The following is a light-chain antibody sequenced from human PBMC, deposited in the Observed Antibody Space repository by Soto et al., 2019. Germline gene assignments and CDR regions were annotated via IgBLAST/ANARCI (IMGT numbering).Light chain of an antibody. Sequence: EIVLTQSPGTLSLSPGERATLSCRASQSVSSSQLAWYQQKPGQAPRLLIYGASTTATGVPDRFSGGGSGTAFTLPISRLEPEDFAVYYCQQFGISPEYTFGQGTKLEVK. J-gene: IGKJ2*01. CDR3: QQFGISPEYT. CDR2: GAS. V-gene: IGKV3-20*01. CDR1: QSVSSSQ.